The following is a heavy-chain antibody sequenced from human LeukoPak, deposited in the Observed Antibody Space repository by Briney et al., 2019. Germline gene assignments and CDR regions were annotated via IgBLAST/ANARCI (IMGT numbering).Heavy chain of an antibody. CDR3: ARDLGAAWDFDY. D-gene: IGHD3-16*01. V-gene: IGHV4-39*07. Sequence: SETLSLTCTVSGGSISSSSYYWGWIRQPPGKGLEWIGSIYYSGTTYYNPSLKSRVTISVDTSKNQFSLKLSSVTAADTAVYYCARDLGAAWDFDYWGQGTLVTVSS. J-gene: IGHJ4*02. CDR1: GGSISSSSYY. CDR2: IYYSGTT.